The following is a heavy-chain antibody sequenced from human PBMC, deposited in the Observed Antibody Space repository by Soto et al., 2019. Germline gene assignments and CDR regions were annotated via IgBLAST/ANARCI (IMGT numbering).Heavy chain of an antibody. CDR3: ARDLNPNWFDP. CDR2: IYYSGST. V-gene: IGHV4-59*01. D-gene: IGHD3-9*01. CDR1: GGSISSYY. Sequence: TLSLTCTVSGGSISSYYWSWIRQPPGKGLEWIGYIYYSGSTNYNPSLKSRVTISVDTSKNQFSLKLSSVTAADTAVYYCARDLNPNWFDPWGQGTLVTVSS. J-gene: IGHJ5*02.